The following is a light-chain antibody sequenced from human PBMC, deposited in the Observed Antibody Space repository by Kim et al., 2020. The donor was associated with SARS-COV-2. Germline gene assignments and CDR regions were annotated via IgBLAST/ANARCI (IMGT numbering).Light chain of an antibody. CDR1: QDIYHH. CDR3: QQYRFYSPT. CDR2: STS. J-gene: IGKJ1*01. Sequence: GDRVTITCRANQDIYHHLAWFEQKPGKAPRSLIFSTSSLQTGVSSRFSGSRSGTDFTLTIDTLLPEDTGTYYCQQYRFYSPTFGQGNKVDIK. V-gene: IGKV1-16*01.